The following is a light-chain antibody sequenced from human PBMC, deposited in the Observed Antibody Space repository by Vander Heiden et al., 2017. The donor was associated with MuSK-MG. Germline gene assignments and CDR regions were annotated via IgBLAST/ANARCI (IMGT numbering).Light chain of an antibody. J-gene: IGLJ1*01. CDR2: EGR. V-gene: IGLV2-14*01. CDR1: NTDVGSYNY. CDR3: SSYTSTSTPQYV. Sequence: QSALTQPASVSGSPGQSITISCTGTNTDVGSYNYVSWYQQQPGKVQKLRREEGRNRPSGVSKRFSGSKSGNTDSLTISGRQAEDEAKYDGSSYTSTSTPQYVCGTGPKVSVL.